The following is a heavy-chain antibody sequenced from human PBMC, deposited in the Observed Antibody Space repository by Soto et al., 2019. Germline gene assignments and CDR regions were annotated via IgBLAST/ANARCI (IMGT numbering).Heavy chain of an antibody. V-gene: IGHV3-15*01. D-gene: IGHD6-6*01. CDR3: TTAGGIAARHDY. J-gene: IGHJ4*02. Sequence: LRLSCAASGFTFSNAWMSWVRQAPGKGLEWVGRIKSKTDGGTTDYAAPVKGRFTISRDDSKNTLYLQMNSLKTEDTAVYYCTTAGGIAARHDYWGQGTLVTVSS. CDR1: GFTFSNAW. CDR2: IKSKTDGGTT.